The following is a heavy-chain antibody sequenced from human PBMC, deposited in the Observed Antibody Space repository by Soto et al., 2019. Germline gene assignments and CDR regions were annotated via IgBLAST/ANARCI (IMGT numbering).Heavy chain of an antibody. CDR3: ARDQAIFGVVLRGWFDP. V-gene: IGHV4-4*07. CDR2: IYTSGST. Sequence: LSLTCTVSGGSISSYYWSWIRQPAGKGLEWIGRIYTSGSTNYNPSLKSRVTMSVDTSKNQFSLKLSSVTAADTAVYYCARDQAIFGVVLRGWFDPWGQGTLVTVSS. D-gene: IGHD3-3*01. CDR1: GGSISSYY. J-gene: IGHJ5*02.